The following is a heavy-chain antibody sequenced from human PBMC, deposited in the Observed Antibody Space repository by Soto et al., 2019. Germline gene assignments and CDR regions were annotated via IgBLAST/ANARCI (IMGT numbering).Heavy chain of an antibody. CDR2: VRNSGST. Sequence: QVQLQESGPGLVKPSETLSLTCTVSGGSINSDYWSWIRQPPEKGLEWIGYVRNSGSTNYNPYLKSRVTISVDTSKNQFSLKLSPVTAADTGVYYCARDLLSGRYGMDVLGQGTTVTVSS. D-gene: IGHD1-26*01. V-gene: IGHV4-59*01. CDR3: ARDLLSGRYGMDV. J-gene: IGHJ6*02. CDR1: GGSINSDY.